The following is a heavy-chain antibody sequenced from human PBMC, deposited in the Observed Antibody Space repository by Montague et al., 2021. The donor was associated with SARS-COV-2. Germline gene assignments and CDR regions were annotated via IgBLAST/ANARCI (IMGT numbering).Heavy chain of an antibody. V-gene: IGHV4-34*12. CDR2: IVHTGTT. D-gene: IGHD3-3*01. J-gene: IGHJ3*02. Sequence: SETLSLTCAVYGGSLSGYYWSWIRQFPGKGLEWIGEIVHTGTTKYNPSLESRVTMSIDTSKKQFSLNLTSMTAADTAVYYCARHGLAGITIFGVVTPRGGFDIWGQGTMVTVSS. CDR1: GGSLSGYY. CDR3: ARHGLAGITIFGVVTPRGGFDI.